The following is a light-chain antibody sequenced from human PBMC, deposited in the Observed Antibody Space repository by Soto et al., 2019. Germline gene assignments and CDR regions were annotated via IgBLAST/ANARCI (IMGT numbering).Light chain of an antibody. J-gene: IGKJ2*01. CDR2: ATS. CDR1: QSPGDSY. V-gene: IGKV3-20*01. CDR3: EQYGSSPT. Sequence: EIVMTQSPATLSVSPGERATLSCRASQSPGDSYLAWYQQKPGQAPRLLLYATSRRATGIPDRFSGSGSETDFTLTISRLEPEDFAVYYCEQYGSSPTFGQGTKLEIK.